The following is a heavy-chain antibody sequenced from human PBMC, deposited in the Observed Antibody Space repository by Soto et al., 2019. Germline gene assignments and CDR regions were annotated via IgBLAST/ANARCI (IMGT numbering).Heavy chain of an antibody. CDR2: INAGNGNT. J-gene: IGHJ5*02. CDR3: AREDDSSGYYYP. V-gene: IGHV1-3*01. CDR1: GYTFTSYA. Sequence: ASVKVSCKASGYTFTSYAMHWVRQAPGQRLEWMGWINAGNGNTKYSQKFQGRVTITRDTSASTAYMELSSLRSEDTAVYYCAREDDSSGYYYPWGQGTLVTVSS. D-gene: IGHD3-22*01.